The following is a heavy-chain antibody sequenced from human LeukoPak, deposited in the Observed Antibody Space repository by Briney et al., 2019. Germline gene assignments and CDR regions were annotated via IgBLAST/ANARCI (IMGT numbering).Heavy chain of an antibody. V-gene: IGHV4-34*01. CDR1: GGSFSGYY. CDR3: ARGPRVLVIIRPHAFDI. D-gene: IGHD3-9*01. J-gene: IGHJ3*02. Sequence: SETLSLTCAVYGGSFSGYYWSWIRQPPGKGLEWIGEINHSGSTNYNPSLKSRVTISVDTSKNQFSLKLSSVTAADTAVYYCARGPRVLVIIRPHAFDIRGRGTVVTVSS. CDR2: INHSGST.